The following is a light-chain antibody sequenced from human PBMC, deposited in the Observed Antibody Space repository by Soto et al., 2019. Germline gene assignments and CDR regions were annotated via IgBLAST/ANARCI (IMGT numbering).Light chain of an antibody. CDR1: SSDVGDYNY. CDR3: CSYAGRYTWV. J-gene: IGLJ3*02. CDR2: AVN. Sequence: QSALTQPRSVSGSPGQSVTISCTGTSSDVGDYNYVSWYQQHPGKAPKLLIYAVNTRPSGVPDRFSGSKSGNTASLTISGLQAEVEADYSCCSYAGRYTWVFGGGTKLTVL. V-gene: IGLV2-11*01.